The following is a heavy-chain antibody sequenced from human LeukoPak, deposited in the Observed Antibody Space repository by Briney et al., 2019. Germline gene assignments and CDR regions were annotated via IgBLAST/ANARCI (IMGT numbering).Heavy chain of an antibody. CDR2: ISGSGGNT. D-gene: IGHD3-22*01. CDR1: GFTFSSYA. V-gene: IGHV3-23*01. CDR3: AKEGENYYDSTDYGMDV. J-gene: IGHJ6*02. Sequence: GGSLRLSCAASGFTFSSYAMSWVRQAPGKGLEWVSAISGSGGNTYYADSVKGRFTISRDNSRNTLYLQMNSLRAEDTAVYYCAKEGENYYDSTDYGMDVWGQGTTVTVSS.